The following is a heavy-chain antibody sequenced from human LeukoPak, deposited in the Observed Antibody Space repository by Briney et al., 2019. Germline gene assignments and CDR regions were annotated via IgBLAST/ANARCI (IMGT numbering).Heavy chain of an antibody. V-gene: IGHV3-48*03. Sequence: GGSLRLSCAASGFTFSSYEMNWVRQAPGKGLEWVSYISSSGSTIYYADSVKGRFTISRDNAKNSLYLQMNSLRAEDTAVYYCARRASVVVPARYGMDVWAKGPRSPSPQ. J-gene: IGHJ6*04. CDR2: ISSSGSTI. CDR3: ARRASVVVPARYGMDV. CDR1: GFTFSSYE. D-gene: IGHD2-2*01.